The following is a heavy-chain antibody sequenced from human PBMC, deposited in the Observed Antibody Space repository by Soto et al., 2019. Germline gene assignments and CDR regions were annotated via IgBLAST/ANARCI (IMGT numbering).Heavy chain of an antibody. CDR2: MNPGSGDT. D-gene: IGHD5-18*01. J-gene: IGHJ5*02. V-gene: IGHV1-8*01. CDR1: GYTFTNND. CDR3: ARMESFGSLNWFDL. Sequence: GASVKVSCKASGYTFTNNDVSWVRQATGQGLEWMGWMNPGSGDTGYAQKFQGRVTMTRDISIATAYMELTSLTSEDTAIYYCARMESFGSLNWFDLWGQGTLVTVSS.